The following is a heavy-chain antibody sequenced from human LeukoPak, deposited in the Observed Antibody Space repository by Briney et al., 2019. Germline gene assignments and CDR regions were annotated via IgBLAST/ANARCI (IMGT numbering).Heavy chain of an antibody. CDR3: AREDRSGRWFDP. CDR2: INHSGST. V-gene: IGHV4-34*01. Sequence: KPSETLSLTCAVYGGSFSGYYWSWIRQPPGKGLEWIGEINHSGSTNYNPSLKSRVTISVDTSKNQFSLKLSSVTAADTAVYYCAREDRSGRWFDPWGQGTLVTVSS. CDR1: GGSFSGYY. J-gene: IGHJ5*02. D-gene: IGHD3-10*01.